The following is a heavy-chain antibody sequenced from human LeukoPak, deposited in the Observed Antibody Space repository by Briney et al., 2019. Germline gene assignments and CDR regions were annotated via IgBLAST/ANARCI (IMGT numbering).Heavy chain of an antibody. CDR3: ARDGPAAGLYFDY. D-gene: IGHD6-13*01. V-gene: IGHV3-48*01. CDR1: GFTFSNYR. CDR2: ISSVSSSI. Sequence: GGSLRLSCAASGFTFSNYRMNWVRQAPGKGLELVSHISSVSSSIYYADSVKGRFTMSRDNAKNSLYLQMNSLRAEDTAIYYCARDGPAAGLYFDYWGQGTLVTVSS. J-gene: IGHJ4*02.